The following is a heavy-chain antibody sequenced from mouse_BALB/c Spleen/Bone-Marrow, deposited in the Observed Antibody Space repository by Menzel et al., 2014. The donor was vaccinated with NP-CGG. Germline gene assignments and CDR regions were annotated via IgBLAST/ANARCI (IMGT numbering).Heavy chain of an antibody. Sequence: EVQLVESGPGLVKPGASVKISCKASGYSFTGYFMNWVMQSHGKSLEWIGRINPYNGDTFYNQKFKGKAILTVDKSSSTAHMELRSLASEDSAVYYCARGDYRFDEGYFDCWGQGTSLTVSS. V-gene: IGHV1-20*02. CDR2: INPYNGDT. D-gene: IGHD2-14*01. CDR1: GYSFTGYF. J-gene: IGHJ2*02. CDR3: ARGDYRFDEGYFDC.